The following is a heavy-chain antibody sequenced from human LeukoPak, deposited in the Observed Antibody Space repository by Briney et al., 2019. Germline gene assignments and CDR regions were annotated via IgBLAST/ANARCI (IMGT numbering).Heavy chain of an antibody. J-gene: IGHJ4*02. CDR1: GGSFNNYA. CDR2: ISPMFLTT. Sequence: SVKVSCKASGGSFNNYAINWVRQAPGQGLEWMGDISPMFLTTHYAQKFQGRVTLTADESTGTAYLELSRLRSEDTVVYYCAGDSHSSGFDYWGQGTLVTVSS. V-gene: IGHV1-69*13. CDR3: AGDSHSSGFDY. D-gene: IGHD3-22*01.